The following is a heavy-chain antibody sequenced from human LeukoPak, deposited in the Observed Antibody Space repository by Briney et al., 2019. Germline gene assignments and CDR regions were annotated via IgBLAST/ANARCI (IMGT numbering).Heavy chain of an antibody. CDR1: GFTFSSYA. V-gene: IGHV3-23*01. Sequence: GGSLRLSCAASGFTFSSYAMSWVRQAPGKGLEWVSAISGSGSSTYYADSVKGRFTISRDNSKNTLYLQMNSLRAEDTAVYYCAKGDSSGYYYYFDYWGQGTLVTVSS. CDR3: AKGDSSGYYYYFDY. CDR2: ISGSGSST. J-gene: IGHJ4*02. D-gene: IGHD3-22*01.